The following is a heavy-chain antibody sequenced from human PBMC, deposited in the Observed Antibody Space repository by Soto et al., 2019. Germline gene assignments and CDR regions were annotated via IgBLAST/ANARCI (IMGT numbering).Heavy chain of an antibody. V-gene: IGHV4-30-4*01. D-gene: IGHD3-3*02. CDR3: ARVSGAFDI. Sequence: SETLSLTCTVSGGSISSGDYYWSWIRQPPGKGLEWIGYIYYSGSTYYNPSLKSRVTISVGRSKNQFSLKLSSVTAADTAVYYCARVSGAFDIWGQGTMVTVSS. CDR1: GGSISSGDYY. J-gene: IGHJ3*02. CDR2: IYYSGST.